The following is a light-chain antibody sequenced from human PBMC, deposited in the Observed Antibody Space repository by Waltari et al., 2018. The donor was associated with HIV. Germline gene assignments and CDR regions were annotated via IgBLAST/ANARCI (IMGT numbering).Light chain of an antibody. Sequence: EIVLTQSPGTLSLSPGERATLSCRASQSVSSSYFAWYQQKPGQAPGLLIYGASSRATVIPDRFSGSGSGTDFTLTISRLEPEDFAVYYCQQYGSSPWTFGQGTKVEIK. CDR1: QSVSSSY. CDR3: QQYGSSPWT. CDR2: GAS. J-gene: IGKJ1*01. V-gene: IGKV3-20*01.